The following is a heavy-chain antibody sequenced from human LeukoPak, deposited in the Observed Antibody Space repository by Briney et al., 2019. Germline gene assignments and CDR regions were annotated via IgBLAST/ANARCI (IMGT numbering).Heavy chain of an antibody. CDR2: IYYSGST. CDR3: ARRAGAYSHPYDY. V-gene: IGHV4-39*07. J-gene: IGHJ4*02. CDR1: GGSISSSSYY. Sequence: SETLSLTCTVSGGSISSSSYYWGWIRQPPGKGLEWIGSIYYSGSTYCNPSLKSRVTISVDTSKNQFSLKLSSVTAEDTAVYYCARRAGAYSHPYDYWGQGTLVTVSS. D-gene: IGHD4/OR15-4a*01.